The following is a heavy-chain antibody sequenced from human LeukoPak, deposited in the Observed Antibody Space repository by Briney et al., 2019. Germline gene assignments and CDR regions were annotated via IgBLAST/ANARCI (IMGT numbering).Heavy chain of an antibody. CDR1: GFTFNNYA. Sequence: GGSLRLSCAASGFTFNNYAMNWVRQAPGKGLEWVSSISSSSSYIYYADSVKGRFTISRDNAKNSLYLQMNSLRVEDTAVYYCARGGMSYYDFWSGHSEFQHWGQGTLVTVSS. J-gene: IGHJ1*01. CDR2: ISSSSSYI. V-gene: IGHV3-21*01. CDR3: ARGGMSYYDFWSGHSEFQH. D-gene: IGHD3-3*01.